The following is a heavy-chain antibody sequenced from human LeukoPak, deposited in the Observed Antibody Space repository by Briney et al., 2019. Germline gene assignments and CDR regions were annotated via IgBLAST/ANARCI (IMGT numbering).Heavy chain of an antibody. V-gene: IGHV4-59*12. Sequence: PSETLSLTCTVSGGSISSYYWSWIRQPPGKGLEWIGYIYYSGSTNYNPSLKSRVTISVDTSKNQFSLKLSSVTAADTAVYYCARGPLNYDILTGYYFPLPYGMDVWGQGTTVTVSS. D-gene: IGHD3-9*01. CDR3: ARGPLNYDILTGYYFPLPYGMDV. J-gene: IGHJ6*02. CDR2: IYYSGST. CDR1: GGSISSYY.